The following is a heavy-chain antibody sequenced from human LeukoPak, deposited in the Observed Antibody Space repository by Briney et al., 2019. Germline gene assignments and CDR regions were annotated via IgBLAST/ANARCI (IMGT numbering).Heavy chain of an antibody. CDR2: IYYSGST. D-gene: IGHD3-9*01. Sequence: PSETLSLTCTVSGGSISSSSRYWGWIRQPPGKGLEWIGSIYYSGSTYYNPSFKSRVTISVDTSKNQFSLKLSSVTAADTAVYYCARSGGYTYYDILTGYYNVFDWFDPWGQGTLVTVSS. V-gene: IGHV4-39*01. J-gene: IGHJ5*02. CDR1: GGSISSSSRY. CDR3: ARSGGYTYYDILTGYYNVFDWFDP.